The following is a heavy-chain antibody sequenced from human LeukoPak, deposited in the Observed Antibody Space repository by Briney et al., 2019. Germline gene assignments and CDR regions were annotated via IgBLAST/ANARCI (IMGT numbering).Heavy chain of an antibody. D-gene: IGHD6-6*01. CDR2: ISYDGSNK. CDR3: AKESSSYPKNWFDP. V-gene: IGHV3-30*04. J-gene: IGHJ5*02. Sequence: PGGSLRLSCAASGFTFSSYAMHWVRQAPGKGLEWVAVISYDGSNKYYADSVKGRFTISRDNSKNTLYLQMNSLRAEDTAVYYCAKESSSYPKNWFDPWGQGTLVTVSS. CDR1: GFTFSSYA.